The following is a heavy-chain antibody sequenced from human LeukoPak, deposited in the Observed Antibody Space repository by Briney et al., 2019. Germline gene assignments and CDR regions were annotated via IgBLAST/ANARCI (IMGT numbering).Heavy chain of an antibody. D-gene: IGHD5-24*01. V-gene: IGHV4-34*01. CDR2: INHSGST. Sequence: PSETLSLTCVVSGDSISDSFEHYWSWIRQPPGKGLEWIGEINHSGSTNYNPSLKSRVTISVDTSKNQFSLKLSSVTAADTAVHYCARTNPTRDGYNDYWGQGTLVTVSS. CDR3: ARTNPTRDGYNDY. CDR1: GDSISDSFEHY. J-gene: IGHJ4*02.